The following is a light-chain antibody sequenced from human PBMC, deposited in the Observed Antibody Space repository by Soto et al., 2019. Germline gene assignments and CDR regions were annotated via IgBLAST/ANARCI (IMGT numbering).Light chain of an antibody. Sequence: DIQLTQSPSILSASVGDRVTITCRASQGSGTYLAWYQQKPGNAPKLLIYATSTLRTGVPSRFSGSGSGTDFPLTISSLRLEDFATYYCQQLNNNPRSTFGQGKRLEIK. CDR3: QQLNNNPRST. CDR2: ATS. J-gene: IGKJ5*01. CDR1: QGSGTY. V-gene: IGKV1-9*01.